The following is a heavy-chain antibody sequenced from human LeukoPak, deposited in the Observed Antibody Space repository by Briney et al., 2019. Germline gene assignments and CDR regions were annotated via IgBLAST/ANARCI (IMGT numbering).Heavy chain of an antibody. V-gene: IGHV4-39*01. J-gene: IGHJ5*02. CDR2: IYYSGST. Sequence: PSQTLSLTCTVSSGSISSGSYYWGWIRQPPGKGLEWIGSIYYSGSTYYNPSLKSRVTISVDTSKNQFSLKLSSVTAADTAVYYCARHYTKGHTIFGVVTFDPWGQGTLVTVSS. CDR3: ARHYTKGHTIFGVVTFDP. CDR1: SGSISSGSYY. D-gene: IGHD3-3*01.